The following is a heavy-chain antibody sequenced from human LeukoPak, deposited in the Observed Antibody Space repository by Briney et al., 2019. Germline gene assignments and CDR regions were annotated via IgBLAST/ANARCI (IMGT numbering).Heavy chain of an antibody. CDR1: GGSISSYY. V-gene: IGHV4-59*01. D-gene: IGHD2-2*01. Sequence: SETLSLTCTVSGGSISSYYWSWIRQPPGKGLEWIGYIYYSGSTNYNPSLKSRVTISVDTSKNQFSLKLSSVTAADTAVYYCARSQIRYCSSTSCRLNAFDIWGQGTMVTVSS. CDR3: ARSQIRYCSSTSCRLNAFDI. CDR2: IYYSGST. J-gene: IGHJ3*02.